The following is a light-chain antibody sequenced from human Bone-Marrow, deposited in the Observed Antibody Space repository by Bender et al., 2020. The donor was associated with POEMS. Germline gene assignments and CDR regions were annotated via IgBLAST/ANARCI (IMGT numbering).Light chain of an antibody. CDR1: SSDVGGYNS. J-gene: IGLJ3*02. CDR2: DVS. V-gene: IGLV2-14*03. Sequence: QSALTQPASVSGSPGQSITISCAGTSSDVGGYNSVSWYQHHPGKAPKVMIYDVSNRPSGVSDRFSGSKSGNTASLTISGLQAEDEADYYCSSYTSSSTRVFGGGTKLTVL. CDR3: SSYTSSSTRV.